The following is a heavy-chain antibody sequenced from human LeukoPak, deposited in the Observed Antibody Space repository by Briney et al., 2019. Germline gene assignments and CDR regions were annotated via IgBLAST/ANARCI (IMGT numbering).Heavy chain of an antibody. Sequence: SETLSLTCTVSGGSTSSYYWSWIWQAPGKGLEWIGNIYYSGSTNYNPSLKSRVTVSVDTSKNQFSLKLSSVTAADTAVYYCARHGTLGSTTYPLDYWGQGTLVTVSS. CDR1: GGSTSSYY. CDR2: IYYSGST. J-gene: IGHJ4*02. D-gene: IGHD1-26*01. CDR3: ARHGTLGSTTYPLDY. V-gene: IGHV4-59*08.